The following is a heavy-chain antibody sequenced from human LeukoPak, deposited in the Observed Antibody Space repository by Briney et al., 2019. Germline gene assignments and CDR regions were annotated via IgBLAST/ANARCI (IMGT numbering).Heavy chain of an antibody. Sequence: PGGSLRLSCAASGFTFSSYAMSWVRQAPGKGLEWVANIKQDGSEKYYVDSVKGRFTISRDNAKNSLYLQMNSLRAEDTAVYYCAREAAVTAFDYWGQGTLVTVSS. CDR1: GFTFSSYA. V-gene: IGHV3-7*01. J-gene: IGHJ4*02. CDR2: IKQDGSEK. CDR3: AREAAVTAFDY. D-gene: IGHD2-21*02.